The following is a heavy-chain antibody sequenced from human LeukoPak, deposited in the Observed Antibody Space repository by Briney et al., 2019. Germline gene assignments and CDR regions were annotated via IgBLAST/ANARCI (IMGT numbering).Heavy chain of an antibody. D-gene: IGHD3-10*01. V-gene: IGHV3-7*01. CDR3: ARDMYYCGSGSYSYPYYFDY. Sequence: GGSLRLSCAASGFTFDDYGMSWVRQAPGKGLEWVANIKQDGSEKYYVDSVKGRFTISRDNAKNSLYLQMNSLRAEDTAVYYCARDMYYCGSGSYSYPYYFDYWGQGTLVTVSS. CDR1: GFTFDDYG. CDR2: IKQDGSEK. J-gene: IGHJ4*02.